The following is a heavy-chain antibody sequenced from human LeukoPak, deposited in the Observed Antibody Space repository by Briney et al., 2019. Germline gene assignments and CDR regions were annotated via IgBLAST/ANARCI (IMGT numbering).Heavy chain of an antibody. CDR3: AKDRDTAMAHEPFFDF. D-gene: IGHD5-18*01. J-gene: IGHJ4*02. CDR2: IYSGGST. CDR1: GFTVSSNY. V-gene: IGHV3-66*01. Sequence: GGSLRLSCAASGFTVSSNYMSWVRQAPGKGLEWVSVIYSGGSTYYADSVKGRFTISRDNSKNTLYLQMNSLRAEDTAIYYCAKDRDTAMAHEPFFDFWGQGTLVTVSS.